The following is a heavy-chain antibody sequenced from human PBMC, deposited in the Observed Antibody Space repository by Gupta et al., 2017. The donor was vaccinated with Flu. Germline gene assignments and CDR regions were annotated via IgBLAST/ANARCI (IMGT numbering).Heavy chain of an antibody. J-gene: IGHJ4*01. CDR3: AREDTMAYYFDN. CDR2: IYLSGDT. Sequence: QVQLQESGPGLVKPSQTLSLTCSVSGVSMSSGAYFWAWIRQPAGKGLEWIGRIYLSGDTNFNPSLKSRATLSIDTSKNEFSLKLWSVSAADTAVYFCAREDTMAYYFDNWGHGALVTVSS. CDR1: GVSMSSGAYF. D-gene: IGHD2-8*01. V-gene: IGHV4-61*02.